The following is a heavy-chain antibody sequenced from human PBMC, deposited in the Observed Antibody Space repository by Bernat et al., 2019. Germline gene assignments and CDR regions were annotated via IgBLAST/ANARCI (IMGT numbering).Heavy chain of an antibody. CDR2: IIPIFGTA. V-gene: IGHV1-69*06. J-gene: IGHJ6*02. CDR3: ARNWNYDHYYYYGMDV. CDR1: GGTFSSYA. D-gene: IGHD1-7*01. Sequence: QVQLVQSGAEVKKPGSSVKVSCKASGGTFSSYAISWVRQAPGQGLEWMGGIIPIFGTANYAQKFQGRVTITADKSTSTAYMELSSLRYEDTAVYYCARNWNYDHYYYYGMDVWGQGTTVTVSS.